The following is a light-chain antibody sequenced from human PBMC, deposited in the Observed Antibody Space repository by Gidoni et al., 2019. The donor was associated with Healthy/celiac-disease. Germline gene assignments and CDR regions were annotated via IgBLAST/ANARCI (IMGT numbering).Light chain of an antibody. V-gene: IGLV3-1*01. J-gene: IGLJ2*01. CDR1: KLGDKY. Sequence: SYELTQPPSVSVAPGQTASITCSGDKLGDKYACWYQQKPGQSPVLVIYQDSKRPSGIPERFSGSNPGNTATLPSSGTQAMDEADDYCQAWDSSTEDVVFGGGTKLTVL. CDR3: QAWDSSTEDVV. CDR2: QDS.